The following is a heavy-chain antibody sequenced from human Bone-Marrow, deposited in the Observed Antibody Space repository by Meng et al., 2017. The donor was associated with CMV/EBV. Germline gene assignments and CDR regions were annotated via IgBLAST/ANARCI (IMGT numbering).Heavy chain of an antibody. Sequence: GGSLRLSCAASGFTFSNYGMHWVRQAPGKGLECVAVVWSDGTDRYYADSVKGRFTIYKDNSKNTLYLQMNSLRAEDTAVYYCAKDPLIRKYYYDTSGYHWGQGTLVTVSS. CDR2: VWSDGTDR. D-gene: IGHD3-22*01. V-gene: IGHV3-33*06. CDR3: AKDPLIRKYYYDTSGYH. CDR1: GFTFSNYG. J-gene: IGHJ5*02.